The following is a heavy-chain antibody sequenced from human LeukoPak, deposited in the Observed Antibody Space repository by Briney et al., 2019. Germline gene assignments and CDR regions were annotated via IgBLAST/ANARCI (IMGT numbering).Heavy chain of an antibody. J-gene: IGHJ4*02. CDR1: GFTFSSYG. D-gene: IGHD5-24*01. CDR2: ISYDGSNK. Sequence: GGSLRLSCAASGFTFSSYGMHWVRQAPGKGLEWVAVISYDGSNKYYADSVKGRFTISRDNSKNTLYLQMNSLRAEDTAVYYCASWLRDGYNFGYFDYWGQGTLVTVSS. V-gene: IGHV3-30*03. CDR3: ASWLRDGYNFGYFDY.